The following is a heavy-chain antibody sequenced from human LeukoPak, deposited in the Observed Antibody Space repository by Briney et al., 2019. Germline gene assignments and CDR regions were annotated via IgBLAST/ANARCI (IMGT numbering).Heavy chain of an antibody. D-gene: IGHD3-22*01. CDR1: GFTFSSYE. Sequence: GGSLRLSCAASGFTFSSYEMNWVRQAPGKGLEWVSYVSSSGSTIHYADSVKGRFTISRDNAKNSLYLQMNSLRAEDTAVYYCARDLNYYDSSGYGLDYWGQGTLVTVSS. J-gene: IGHJ4*02. CDR2: VSSSGSTI. CDR3: ARDLNYYDSSGYGLDY. V-gene: IGHV3-48*03.